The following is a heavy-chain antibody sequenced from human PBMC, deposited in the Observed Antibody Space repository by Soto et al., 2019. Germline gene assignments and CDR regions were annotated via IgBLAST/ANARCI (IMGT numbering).Heavy chain of an antibody. V-gene: IGHV4-59*01. CDR2: ISYSGNT. D-gene: IGHD6-19*01. CDR3: ACGWGYVDV. CDR1: GGSITSYY. J-gene: IGHJ4*02. Sequence: QVQLQESAPGLVEPSETLSLTCTVSGGSITSYYWSWIRQPPGKGLEWSGYISYSGNTKYNPSRTTRVTITLATSKNKCSLKLGSATAAYTAVYFCACGWGYVDVWGQGTLVTVSS.